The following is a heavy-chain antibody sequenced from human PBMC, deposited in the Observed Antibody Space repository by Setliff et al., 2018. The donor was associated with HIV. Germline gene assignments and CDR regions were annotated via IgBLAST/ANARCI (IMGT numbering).Heavy chain of an antibody. Sequence: SVKVSCKASGYTFTSYAMHWVRQAPGQGLEWMGMIIPISRTTNYAQKFQGRVTITTDESTRTAYMELSSLRSEDTAIYYCASVIPYSAWFDPWGQGTLVTVSS. CDR3: ASVIPYSAWFDP. V-gene: IGHV1-69*05. CDR1: GYTFTSYA. CDR2: IIPISRTT. J-gene: IGHJ5*02. D-gene: IGHD4-4*01.